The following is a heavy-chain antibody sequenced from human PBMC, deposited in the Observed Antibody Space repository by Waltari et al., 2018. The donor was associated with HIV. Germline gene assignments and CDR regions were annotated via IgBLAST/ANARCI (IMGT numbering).Heavy chain of an antibody. D-gene: IGHD1-26*01. CDR2: IYSGGSR. J-gene: IGHJ6*02. Sequence: EVQLVASGGGLIEPGGSLRVSCAASGFTISSNYMIWVRQAPGKGLEWVSVIYSGGSRYYADSVKGRFIISRDNSKNTVSLHMNSLRAEDTAVYYCARDPRSSGYYGMDVWGQGIKVTVSS. CDR3: ARDPRSSGYYGMDV. CDR1: GFTISSNY. V-gene: IGHV3-53*01.